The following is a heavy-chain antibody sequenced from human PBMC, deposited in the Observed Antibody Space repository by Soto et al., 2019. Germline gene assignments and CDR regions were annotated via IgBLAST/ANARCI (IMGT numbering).Heavy chain of an antibody. CDR1: GGSISSSSYY. CDR3: ARRIAVAGPLDY. D-gene: IGHD6-19*01. V-gene: IGHV4-39*07. CDR2: IYYSGST. J-gene: IGHJ4*02. Sequence: SETLSLTCTVSGGSISSSSYYWGWIRQPPGKGLEWIGSIYYSGSTYYNPSPKSRVTISVDKSKNQFSLKLSSVTAADTAVYYCARRIAVAGPLDYWGQGTLVTVSS.